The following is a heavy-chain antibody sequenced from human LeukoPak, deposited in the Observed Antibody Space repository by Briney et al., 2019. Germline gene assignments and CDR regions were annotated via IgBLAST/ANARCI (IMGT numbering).Heavy chain of an antibody. J-gene: IGHJ4*02. Sequence: SESLSLTCTVSGGSISSYFWTWTRQPPGKGLEWIGYIYYTGSTASNVSLKSRVTISLDTSKNQFSLELNSVTAADTAIYYCATYYDRSGYKLDYWGQGTLVTVSS. CDR3: ATYYDRSGYKLDY. CDR2: IYYTGST. V-gene: IGHV4-59*12. D-gene: IGHD3-22*01. CDR1: GGSISSYF.